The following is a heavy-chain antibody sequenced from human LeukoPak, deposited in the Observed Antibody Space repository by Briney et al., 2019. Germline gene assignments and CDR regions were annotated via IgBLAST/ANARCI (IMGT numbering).Heavy chain of an antibody. D-gene: IGHD4-23*01. CDR2: INPSGGDP. J-gene: IGHJ2*01. Sequence: GGPLRLSCAASGFTFNNFPMSWVRQAPGKGLEWVSAINPSGGDPYFPDSVRGRFPISRDNSKKTVYLQMDSLRVQDTAVYYCARLRWEITHYWYFDLWGRGALVTVSS. V-gene: IGHV3-23*01. CDR3: ARLRWEITHYWYFDL. CDR1: GFTFNNFP.